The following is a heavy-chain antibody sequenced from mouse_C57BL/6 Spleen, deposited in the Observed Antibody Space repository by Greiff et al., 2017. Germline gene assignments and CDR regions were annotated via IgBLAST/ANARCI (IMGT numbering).Heavy chain of an antibody. CDR2: ISSGSSTI. CDR3: ALDSAGYGYYAMDY. V-gene: IGHV5-17*01. J-gene: IGHJ4*01. D-gene: IGHD3-2*02. CDR1: GFTFSDYG. Sequence: DVHLVESGGGLVKPGGSLRLSCAASGFTFSDYGMHWVRQAPEKGLEWVAYISSGSSTIYYADTVQGRFTISRDNAKNTLFLQMTSLRSEDTAMYYCALDSAGYGYYAMDYWGQGTSVTVSS.